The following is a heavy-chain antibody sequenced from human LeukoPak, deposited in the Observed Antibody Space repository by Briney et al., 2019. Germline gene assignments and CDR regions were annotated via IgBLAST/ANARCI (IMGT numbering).Heavy chain of an antibody. CDR1: GYTFTGYY. D-gene: IGHD5-12*01. Sequence: ASVKVSCKAFGYTFTGYYMHWVRQAPGQGLEWMGWINPNSGDTNYAQKFQGRVTMTRDTSINTAYMELSRLRTDDTAVYYCAKNPYEYYFDYWGQGTLVTVSS. J-gene: IGHJ4*02. V-gene: IGHV1-2*02. CDR3: AKNPYEYYFDY. CDR2: INPNSGDT.